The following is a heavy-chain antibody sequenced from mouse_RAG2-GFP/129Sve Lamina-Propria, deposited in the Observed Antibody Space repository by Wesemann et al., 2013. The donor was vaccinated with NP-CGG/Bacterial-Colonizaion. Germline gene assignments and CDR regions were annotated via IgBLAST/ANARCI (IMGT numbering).Heavy chain of an antibody. CDR2: IYPSDSET. CDR1: GYTFTSYW. V-gene: IGHV1-61*01. Sequence: QVQLQQPGAELVRPGSSVKLSCKASGYTFTSYWMDWVKQRPGQGLEWIGNIYPSDSETHYNQKFKDKATLTVDKSSSTAYMQLSSLTSEDSAVYYCARWDGSSEEDWYFDVWGTGTTVTVSS. D-gene: IGHD1-1*01. CDR3: ARWDGSSEEDWYFDV. J-gene: IGHJ1*03.